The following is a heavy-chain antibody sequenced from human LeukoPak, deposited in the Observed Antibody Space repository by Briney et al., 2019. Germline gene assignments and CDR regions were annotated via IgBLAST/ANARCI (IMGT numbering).Heavy chain of an antibody. D-gene: IGHD6-13*01. CDR1: GGSISSYY. CDR3: ARAGSSWNNYYYYMDI. V-gene: IGHV4-59*01. Sequence: LVKPSETLSLTCTVSGGSISSYYWSWIRQPPGKGLEWIGYIYYSGSTNYNPSLKSRVTISVDTSKNQFSLKLSSVTAADTAVYYCARAGSSWNNYYYYMDIWGKGTTVTISS. J-gene: IGHJ6*03. CDR2: IYYSGST.